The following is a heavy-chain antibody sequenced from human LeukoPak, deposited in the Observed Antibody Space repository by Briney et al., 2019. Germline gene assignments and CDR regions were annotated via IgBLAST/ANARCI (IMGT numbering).Heavy chain of an antibody. D-gene: IGHD3-16*01. Sequence: GGSLRLSCAASGFTFSSYAMSWVRQAPGKGLEWVSGISGSGGSTYYADSVKGRFTISRDNSKNTLYLQMNSLRAEDTAVYYCARVHRRSGFGSLPYYYGMDVWGQGTTVTVSS. CDR3: ARVHRRSGFGSLPYYYGMDV. V-gene: IGHV3-23*01. CDR2: ISGSGGST. CDR1: GFTFSSYA. J-gene: IGHJ6*02.